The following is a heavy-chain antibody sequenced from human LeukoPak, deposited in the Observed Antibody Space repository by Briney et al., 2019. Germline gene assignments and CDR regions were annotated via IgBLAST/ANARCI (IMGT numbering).Heavy chain of an antibody. CDR1: GGSISSYY. CDR2: ISYSGST. CDR3: ARHQEMATILSWFDP. Sequence: ASETLSLTCTLSGGSISSYYWSWMRQPPGKGLEWIGYISYSGSTKYNPSLKSRVTISVDTSKNHISLKVTSVTAADTAVYYCARHQEMATILSWFDPWGQGTLVTVSS. D-gene: IGHD5-24*01. J-gene: IGHJ5*02. V-gene: IGHV4-59*08.